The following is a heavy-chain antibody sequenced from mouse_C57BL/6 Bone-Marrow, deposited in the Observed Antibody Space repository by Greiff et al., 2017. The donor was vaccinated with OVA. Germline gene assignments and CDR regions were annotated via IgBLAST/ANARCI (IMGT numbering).Heavy chain of an antibody. CDR1: GYTFTSYW. CDR2: IDPSHSYT. Sequence: QVQLQQPGAELVRPGTSVKLSCKASGYTFTSYWMHWVKQRPGQGLEWIGVIDPSHSYTNYNQKFKGKATLTVDTSSSTAYMQLSSLTSEDSAVYYCARSSMVKGFAYWGQGTLVTVSA. J-gene: IGHJ3*01. V-gene: IGHV1-59*01. CDR3: ARSSMVKGFAY. D-gene: IGHD2-2*01.